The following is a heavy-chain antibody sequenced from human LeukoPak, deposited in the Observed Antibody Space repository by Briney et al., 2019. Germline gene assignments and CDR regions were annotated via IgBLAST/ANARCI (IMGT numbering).Heavy chain of an antibody. CDR3: ARAFNAASGGLYYYGTDV. CDR2: INHSGST. Sequence: PSETLSLTCAVYGGSFSGYYWSWIRQPPGKGLEWIGEINHSGSTNYNPSLKSRVTISVDTSKNQFSLKLSSVTAADTAVYYCARAFNAASGGLYYYGTDVWGQGIPVTVSS. D-gene: IGHD6-13*01. V-gene: IGHV4-34*01. J-gene: IGHJ6*02. CDR1: GGSFSGYY.